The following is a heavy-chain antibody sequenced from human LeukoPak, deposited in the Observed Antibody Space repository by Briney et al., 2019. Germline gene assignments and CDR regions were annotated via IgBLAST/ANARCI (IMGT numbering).Heavy chain of an antibody. CDR2: IHYTGTT. CDR3: ATNRVGTYDRPFDI. Sequence: TSETLSLTCIVSGGSINSHYWSWIRQPPGKGLEWIGDIHYTGTTKYNPSVKSRVTISIDTSKNQFSLELSSVTATDTAVYFCATNRVGTYDRPFDIWGQGTMVTVSS. J-gene: IGHJ3*02. V-gene: IGHV4-59*08. CDR1: GGSINSHY. D-gene: IGHD1-26*01.